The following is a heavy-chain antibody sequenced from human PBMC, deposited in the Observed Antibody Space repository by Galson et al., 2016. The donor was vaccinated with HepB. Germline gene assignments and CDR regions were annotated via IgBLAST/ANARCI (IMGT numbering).Heavy chain of an antibody. CDR3: ARGPSSGYYYIPTFFDL. J-gene: IGHJ4*01. Sequence: SVKVSCKASGYTFTGHGISWMRQAPGQGLEWLGWISGFNGNTNYAQSVQGRVTLTTDTSTSTAYMELRSLRSDDTAVYFCARGPSSGYYYIPTFFDLWGHGALVTVSS. CDR2: ISGFNGNT. D-gene: IGHD3-22*01. CDR1: GYTFTGHG. V-gene: IGHV1-18*01.